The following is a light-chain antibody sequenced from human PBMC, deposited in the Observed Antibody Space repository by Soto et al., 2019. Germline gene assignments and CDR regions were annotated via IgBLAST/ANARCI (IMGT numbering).Light chain of an antibody. CDR3: QQYYTTPAIT. CDR2: WAS. Sequence: DIVMTHSPDSLAVSLGERAAINCKSRQSVVSSYNNLNYLDWYQQKPGQPPKLLIYWASTRESGVPDRFSGSGSGTDFTLTFSSLQAEDVAVYYCQQYYTTPAITIGQGTRLAIK. V-gene: IGKV4-1*01. J-gene: IGKJ5*01. CDR1: QSVVSSYNNLNY.